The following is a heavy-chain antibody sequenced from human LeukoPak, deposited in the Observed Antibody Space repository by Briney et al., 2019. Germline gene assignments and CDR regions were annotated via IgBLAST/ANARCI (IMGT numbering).Heavy chain of an antibody. CDR3: AKDVDIVATIIGQGFDY. CDR2: ISGSGGST. CDR1: GCTFSSYA. D-gene: IGHD5-12*01. Sequence: GGSLRLSCAASGCTFSSYAMSWVRQAPGKGLEWVSAISGSGGSTYYADSVKGRFTISRDNSKNTLYLQMNSLRAEDTAVYYCAKDVDIVATIIGQGFDYWGQGTLVTVSS. V-gene: IGHV3-23*01. J-gene: IGHJ4*02.